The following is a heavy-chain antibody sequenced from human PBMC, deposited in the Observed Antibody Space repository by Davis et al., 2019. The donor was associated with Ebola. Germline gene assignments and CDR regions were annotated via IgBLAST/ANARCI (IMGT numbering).Heavy chain of an antibody. Sequence: GESLKISCAASGFTFSSYWMSWVRQAPGKGLEWVANIKQDGSEKYYVDSVKGRFTISRDNAKNSLYLQMNSLRAEDTAVYYCAREGERAFDIWGQGTMVTVSS. CDR2: IKQDGSEK. V-gene: IGHV3-7*03. CDR3: AREGERAFDI. D-gene: IGHD3-16*01. J-gene: IGHJ3*02. CDR1: GFTFSSYW.